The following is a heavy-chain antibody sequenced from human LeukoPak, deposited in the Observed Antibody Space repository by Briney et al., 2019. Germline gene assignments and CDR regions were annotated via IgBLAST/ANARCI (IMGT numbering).Heavy chain of an antibody. CDR3: ARGRRSPSVVVVAATRSRWFDP. CDR2: INPDGSAT. J-gene: IGHJ5*02. V-gene: IGHV3-7*01. D-gene: IGHD2-15*01. Sequence: GGSLRLSCAASGFTFRSDWMSWVRQSPEKGLEWAANINPDGSATYYVDSVKGRFTISRDNAKNSLYLQVNSLRAEDTAVYYCARGRRSPSVVVVAATRSRWFDPWGQGTLVTVSS. CDR1: GFTFRSDW.